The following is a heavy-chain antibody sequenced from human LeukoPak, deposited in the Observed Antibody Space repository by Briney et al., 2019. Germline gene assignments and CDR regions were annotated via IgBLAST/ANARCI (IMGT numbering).Heavy chain of an antibody. D-gene: IGHD6-19*01. CDR3: ARGLYRYSSGWHFDY. J-gene: IGHJ4*02. Sequence: GGSLTLSCAASGFRFSDYNMNWVRQVPGKGLEWVPYIQSVSLTIYYLDSVKGRFTISRDNAKNSLFLQMNSLRVEDTAVYYCARGLYRYSSGWHFDYWGQGILVTVSS. V-gene: IGHV3-48*04. CDR2: IQSVSLTI. CDR1: GFRFSDYN.